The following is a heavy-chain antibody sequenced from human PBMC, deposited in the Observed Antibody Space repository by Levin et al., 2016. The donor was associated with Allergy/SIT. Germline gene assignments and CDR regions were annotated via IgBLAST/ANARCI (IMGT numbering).Heavy chain of an antibody. CDR1: GGSVSSGSYY. D-gene: IGHD3-22*01. J-gene: IGHJ4*02. Sequence: SETLSLTCSVSGGSVSSGSYYWSWIRQPPGKGLEWIGYIYYSGSTNYNPSLKSRVTISVDTSKNQFSLKLSSVTAADTAVYYCARERYYYDTSGYYCHYFDYWGQGTLVTVSS. CDR3: ARERYYYDTSGYYCHYFDY. CDR2: IYYSGST. V-gene: IGHV4-61*01.